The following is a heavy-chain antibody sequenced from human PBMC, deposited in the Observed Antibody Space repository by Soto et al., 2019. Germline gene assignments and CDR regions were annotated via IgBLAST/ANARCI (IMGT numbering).Heavy chain of an antibody. CDR3: VNVDRWGSGAFDI. V-gene: IGHV3-64D*06. Sequence: GGSLRLSCSASGFTFSSYAMHWVRQAPGKGLEYVSAISSNGGSTYYADSVKGRFTISRDNSKNTLYLQMSSLRAEDTAVYYCVNVDRWGSGAFDIWGQGTMVTVSS. CDR1: GFTFSSYA. D-gene: IGHD7-27*01. J-gene: IGHJ3*02. CDR2: ISSNGGST.